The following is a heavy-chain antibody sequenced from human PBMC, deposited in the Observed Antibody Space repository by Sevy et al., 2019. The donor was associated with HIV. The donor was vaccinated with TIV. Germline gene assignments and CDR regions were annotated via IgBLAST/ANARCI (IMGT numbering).Heavy chain of an antibody. D-gene: IGHD4-4*01. J-gene: IGHJ6*02. CDR3: AKSKMHTVTTVPGMDV. V-gene: IGHV3-23*01. CDR1: GFTFSSYA. CDR2: ISGSGGST. Sequence: GGSLRLSCAASGFTFSSYAMSWVRQAPGKGLEWVSAISGSGGSTYYADSVKGRFTISRDNSKNTLYLQMNSLRAEDTAVYYCAKSKMHTVTTVPGMDVWGQGTTVTVSS.